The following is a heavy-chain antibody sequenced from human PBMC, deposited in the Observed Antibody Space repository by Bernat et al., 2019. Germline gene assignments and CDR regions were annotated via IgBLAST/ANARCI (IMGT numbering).Heavy chain of an antibody. D-gene: IGHD6-13*01. CDR2: INKDGSEK. V-gene: IGHV3-7*03. J-gene: IGHJ4*02. CDR3: ARGRRSLLDY. CDR1: GFTYSTYW. Sequence: EVQLVESGGGLVQPGGSLRLSCAASGFTYSTYWMSWVRQAPGKGLEWVANINKDGSEKYSVDSVKGRFTFSRDNAKNSLYLQMNSLRAEDMAVYYCARGRRSLLDYWGQGTLVTVSS.